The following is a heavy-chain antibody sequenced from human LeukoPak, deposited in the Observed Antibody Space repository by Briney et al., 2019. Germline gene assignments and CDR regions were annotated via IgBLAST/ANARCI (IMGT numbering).Heavy chain of an antibody. CDR2: IYHSGST. Sequence: SESLSLTCAVSGGSISNYYWSWIRQPPGKGLEWIGYIYHSGSTYYNPSLKSRVTISVDRSKNQFSLKLSSVTAADTAVYYCARGDYGDYGGTDAFDIWGQGTMVTVSS. CDR1: GGSISNYY. D-gene: IGHD4-17*01. J-gene: IGHJ3*02. V-gene: IGHV4-30-2*01. CDR3: ARGDYGDYGGTDAFDI.